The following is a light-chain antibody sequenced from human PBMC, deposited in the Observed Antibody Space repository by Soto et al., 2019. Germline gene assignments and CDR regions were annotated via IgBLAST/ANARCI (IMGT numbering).Light chain of an antibody. CDR3: CSYAGSSTWV. CDR2: GVS. V-gene: IGLV2-23*02. Sequence: QSALTQPASVSGSPGQSIAFSCTGTSSDGGSYNLVSWYQHHPGKAPKLIISGVSKRPSGVSDRFSGSKSGNTASLTISGLQAEGESDYYCCSYAGSSTWVFGGGTKLTVL. CDR1: SSDGGSYNL. J-gene: IGLJ3*02.